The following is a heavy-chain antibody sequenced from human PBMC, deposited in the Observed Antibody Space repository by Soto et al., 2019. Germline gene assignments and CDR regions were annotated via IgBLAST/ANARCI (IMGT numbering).Heavy chain of an antibody. V-gene: IGHV3-33*01. CDR1: GFTFSGHA. D-gene: IGHD6-19*01. CDR2: IWYDGSNK. J-gene: IGHJ6*02. CDR3: ARDGQSLAPYALDV. Sequence: QVQVVESGGGVVQPGRSLRLSCTVSGFTFSGHAMHRVRQAPGKGLEWVAQIWYDGSNKYYADSVKGRFTISRDNSKNRLYVQMDSLRVDDTAVYYCARDGQSLAPYALDVWGQGTSVTVSS.